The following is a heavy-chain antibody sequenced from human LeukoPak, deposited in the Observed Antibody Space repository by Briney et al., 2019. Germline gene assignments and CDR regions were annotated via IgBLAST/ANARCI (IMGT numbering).Heavy chain of an antibody. CDR2: IIPIFGTA. CDR3: ARGLTAPPAYYYYMDV. J-gene: IGHJ6*03. CDR1: GDTFSSYA. D-gene: IGHD1-20*01. V-gene: IGHV1-69*13. Sequence: SVKVSCKASGDTFSSYAISWVRQAPGQGLEWMGGIIPIFGTANYAQKFQGRVTITADESTSTAYMELSSLRSEDTAVYYCARGLTAPPAYYYYMDVWGKGTTVTVSS.